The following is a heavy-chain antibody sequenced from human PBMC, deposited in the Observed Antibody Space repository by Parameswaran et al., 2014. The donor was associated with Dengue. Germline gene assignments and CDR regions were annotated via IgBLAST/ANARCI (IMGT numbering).Heavy chain of an antibody. V-gene: IGHV5-51*01. J-gene: IGHJ6*02. Sequence: VRQMPGKGLEWMGIIYPGDSDTRYSPSFQGQVTISADKSISTAYLQWSSLKASDTAMYYCARLGSAYGSEIGDYYYYGMDVWGQGTTVTVSS. D-gene: IGHD3-10*01. CDR3: ARLGSAYGSEIGDYYYYGMDV. CDR2: IYPGDSDT.